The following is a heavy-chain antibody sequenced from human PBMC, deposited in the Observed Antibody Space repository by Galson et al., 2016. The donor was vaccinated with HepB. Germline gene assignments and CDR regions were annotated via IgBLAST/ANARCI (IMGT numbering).Heavy chain of an antibody. CDR1: GFTFSSYW. CDR2: IHSDGSNT. J-gene: IGHJ4*02. CDR3: ARDNYNSSCFPDY. D-gene: IGHD6-13*01. Sequence: SLRLSCAASGFTFSSYWMHWVRQAPGKGLVWVSRIHSDGSNTNYADSVKGRVTISRDNAESTLYLQMNSLRAEDTAVYYCARDNYNSSCFPDYWGQGTLVTVSS. V-gene: IGHV3-74*01.